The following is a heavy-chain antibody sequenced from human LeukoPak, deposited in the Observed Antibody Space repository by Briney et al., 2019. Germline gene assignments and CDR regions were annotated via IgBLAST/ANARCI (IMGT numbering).Heavy chain of an antibody. V-gene: IGHV3-23*01. J-gene: IGHJ6*02. CDR3: TRDLTTVTGFGYYGMDV. CDR2: ISGSGGST. CDR1: GITLSNYG. Sequence: GGSLRLSCRVSGITLSNYGMSWVRQAPGKGLEWVAGISGSGGSTNYADSVKGRFTISRDNPKNTLYLQMNSLKTEDTAVYYCTRDLTTVTGFGYYGMDVWGRGTTVTVSS. D-gene: IGHD4-17*01.